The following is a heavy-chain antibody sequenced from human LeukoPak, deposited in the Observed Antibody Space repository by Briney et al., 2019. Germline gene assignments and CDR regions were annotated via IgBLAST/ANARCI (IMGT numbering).Heavy chain of an antibody. CDR1: GGSISGRTYY. V-gene: IGHV4-61*05. CDR2: IYYSGST. D-gene: IGHD3-22*01. Sequence: SETLSLTCTVSGGSISGRTYYWGWIRQPPGKGLEWIGYIYYSGSTNYNPSLKSRVTISVDTSKNQFSLKLSSVTAADTAVYYCARGIVVVTPPDYFDYWGQGTLVTVSS. J-gene: IGHJ4*02. CDR3: ARGIVVVTPPDYFDY.